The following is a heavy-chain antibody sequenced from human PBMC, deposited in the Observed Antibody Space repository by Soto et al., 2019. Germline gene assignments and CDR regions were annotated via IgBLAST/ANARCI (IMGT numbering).Heavy chain of an antibody. CDR3: ARHIDY. V-gene: IGHV3-48*01. CDR2: ISSYSSTI. Sequence: PGGSLRLSCAASGFTFSSYSMNWVRQAPGKGLEWVSYISSYSSTIKYADSVKGRFTISRDNAKNSLYLQMNSLRAEDTAVYYCARHIDYCGQGTLVTVSS. J-gene: IGHJ4*02. CDR1: GFTFSSYS.